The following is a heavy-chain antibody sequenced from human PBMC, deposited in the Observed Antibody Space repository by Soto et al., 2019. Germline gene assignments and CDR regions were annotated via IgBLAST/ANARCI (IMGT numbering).Heavy chain of an antibody. Sequence: SETLSLTCAVYGGSVNGYYWNWNRQPPGKGLEWIGEINHTGGTHYNPSLKSRVTMSVDTSKNQFSLRLSSVTAADTAIYYCATRITVFGLLIPPFDPWGQGTQVTVSS. D-gene: IGHD3-3*01. CDR2: INHTGGT. J-gene: IGHJ5*02. V-gene: IGHV4-34*01. CDR3: ATRITVFGLLIPPFDP. CDR1: GGSVNGYY.